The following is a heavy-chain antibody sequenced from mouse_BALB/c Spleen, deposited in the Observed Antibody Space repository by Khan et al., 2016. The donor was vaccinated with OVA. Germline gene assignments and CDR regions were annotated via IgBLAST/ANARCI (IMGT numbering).Heavy chain of an antibody. Sequence: QVQLKQSTAELARPGASVKMSCKASGYTFTTYTMHWVKQRPGQGLEWIGYISPSSGYTAYNQKFKGKTTLTAAKSSTTAYMQLSSLTSEDSAVYYCARPQGIYYGSYGAMDYWGQGTSVTVSS. V-gene: IGHV1-4*02. CDR2: ISPSSGYT. CDR3: ARPQGIYYGSYGAMDY. D-gene: IGHD2-1*01. J-gene: IGHJ4*01. CDR1: GYTFTTYT.